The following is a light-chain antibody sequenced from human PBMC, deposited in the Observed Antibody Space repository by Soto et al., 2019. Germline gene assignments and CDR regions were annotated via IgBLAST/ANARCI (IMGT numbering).Light chain of an antibody. CDR3: QQSHGIPYT. Sequence: DIQMTQSPSSLSASVGDRVTITCRASQSISTYLNWYQQKPGKAPKVLIYAASSLQSGVPSRFSGSGSGTEFTLTISSLQLEDFATYYCQQSHGIPYTFGQGTKLEIK. CDR1: QSISTY. J-gene: IGKJ2*01. CDR2: AAS. V-gene: IGKV1-39*01.